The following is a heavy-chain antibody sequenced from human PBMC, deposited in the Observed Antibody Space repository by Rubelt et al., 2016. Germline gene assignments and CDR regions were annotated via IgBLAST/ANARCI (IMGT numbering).Heavy chain of an antibody. Sequence: TFSSNWMVWVRQAPGKGLVWVSRINSDGSSTDYADSVKGRFTISRDNAKNTLYLQMNSLRGEDTAVYYCATVPYYDYGMDVWGQGTTVTVS. CDR3: ATVPYYDYGMDV. CDR2: INSDGSST. V-gene: IGHV3-74*01. CDR1: TFSSNW. J-gene: IGHJ6*02.